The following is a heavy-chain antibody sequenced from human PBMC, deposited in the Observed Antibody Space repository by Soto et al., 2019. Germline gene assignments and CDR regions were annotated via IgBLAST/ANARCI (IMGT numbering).Heavy chain of an antibody. CDR3: ARGAARLVSYYLDY. D-gene: IGHD6-6*01. Sequence: VGSLRLSCAASGFTFSSYWMHWVRQAPGKGLVWVSRINPDGSFTTYADSVKGRFTISRDNAQNTLYLQMNSLRAEDTAVYYCARGAARLVSYYLDYWGQGTLVTVSS. V-gene: IGHV3-74*01. J-gene: IGHJ4*02. CDR1: GFTFSSYW. CDR2: INPDGSFT.